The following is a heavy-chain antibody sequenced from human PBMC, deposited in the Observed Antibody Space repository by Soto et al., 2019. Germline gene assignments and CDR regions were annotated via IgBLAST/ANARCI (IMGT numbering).Heavy chain of an antibody. CDR3: AGRITMVRGGLSWFDP. D-gene: IGHD3-10*01. CDR2: IYYSGST. V-gene: IGHV4-59*01. Sequence: PSETLSLTCTVSGGSISSYYWSWIRQPPGKGLEWIGYIYYSGSTNYHPSLKSRVTISVDTSKNQFSLKLSSVTAADTAVYYCAGRITMVRGGLSWFDPWGQGTLVTVS. J-gene: IGHJ5*02. CDR1: GGSISSYY.